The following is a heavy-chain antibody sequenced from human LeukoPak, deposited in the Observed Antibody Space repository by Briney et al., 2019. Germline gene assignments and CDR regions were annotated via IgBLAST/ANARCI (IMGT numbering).Heavy chain of an antibody. CDR1: GFTFSSYA. CDR3: AKWGYSSSWSSTA. V-gene: IGHV3-23*01. CDR2: IGGSGGGA. J-gene: IGHJ5*02. D-gene: IGHD6-13*01. Sequence: PGGSLRLSCAASGFTFSSYAMTWVRQASGKGLEWVSVIGGSGGGAYYADSVKGRFTISRDISKNTLYLQMNSLRAEDTAVYYCAKWGYSSSWSSTAWGQGTLVTVSS.